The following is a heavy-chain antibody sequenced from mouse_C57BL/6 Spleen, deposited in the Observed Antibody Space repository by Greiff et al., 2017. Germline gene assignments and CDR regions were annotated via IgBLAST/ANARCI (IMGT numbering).Heavy chain of an antibody. V-gene: IGHV1-61*01. CDR1: GYTFTSYW. CDR2: IYPSDSET. J-gene: IGHJ2*01. Sequence: QVQLKQPGAELVRPGSSVKLSCKASGYTFTSYWMDWVKQRPGQGLEWIGNIYPSDSETHYNQKFKDKATLTVDKSSSTAYMQLSSLTSEDSAVYYGARGVTTVVAPYYFDYWGQGTTLTVSS. D-gene: IGHD1-1*01. CDR3: ARGVTTVVAPYYFDY.